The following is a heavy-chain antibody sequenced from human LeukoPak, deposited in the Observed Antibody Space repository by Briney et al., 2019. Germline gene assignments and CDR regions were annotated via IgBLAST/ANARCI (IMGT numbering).Heavy chain of an antibody. V-gene: IGHV3-53*01. CDR1: GFTVSSNY. J-gene: IGHJ4*02. CDR3: ARGRYLDWLPYFFDY. CDR2: IYSGGST. Sequence: SGGSLRLSCAASGFTVSSNYMSWVRQAPGKGLEWVSVIYSGGSTYYADSVKGRFTISRDNSKNTLYLQTNSLRVEDTAVYYCARGRYLDWLPYFFDYWGQGILVTVSS. D-gene: IGHD3-9*01.